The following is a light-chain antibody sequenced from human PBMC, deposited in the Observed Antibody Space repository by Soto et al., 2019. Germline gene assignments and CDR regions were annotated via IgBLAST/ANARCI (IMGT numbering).Light chain of an antibody. CDR2: DAS. Sequence: DIQMTQSPSTLSASVGDRVTITCRASQSISSWLAWYQQKPGKAPKLLIYDASTFESGVPSRFRGSGAGTEFTHTISSLQPDDFATYYGQQYNSYSPYTFGQGTKLEIK. CDR3: QQYNSYSPYT. CDR1: QSISSW. V-gene: IGKV1-5*01. J-gene: IGKJ2*01.